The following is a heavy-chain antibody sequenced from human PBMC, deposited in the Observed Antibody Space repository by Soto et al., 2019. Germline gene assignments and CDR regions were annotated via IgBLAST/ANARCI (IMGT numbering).Heavy chain of an antibody. CDR1: GFTFSDYY. CDR2: ISSSGDST. D-gene: IGHD1-7*01. Sequence: QVQVVESGGGFVKPGGSLRLSCAASGFTFSDYYMSWIRQAPGKGLEWVSFISSSGDSTKYADSVKGRFTISRDNAKNSLYLQLNSLRAEDTAVYYCARGGVKGTTSRGQVYNWGQGTLVTVSS. CDR3: ARGGVKGTTSRGQVYN. J-gene: IGHJ4*02. V-gene: IGHV3-11*06.